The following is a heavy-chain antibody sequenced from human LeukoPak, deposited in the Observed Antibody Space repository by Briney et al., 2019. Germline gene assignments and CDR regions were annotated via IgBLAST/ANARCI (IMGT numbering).Heavy chain of an antibody. D-gene: IGHD6-19*01. J-gene: IGHJ4*02. CDR3: ARSIRGYSSGWYYFDY. CDR2: IYYSGST. V-gene: IGHV4-39*07. CDR1: GGSIRSSTDY. Sequence: SETLSLTCTVSGGSIRSSTDYWGWIRQPPGKELEWIGSIYYSGSTYYNPSLKSRVTISVDTSKNQFSVKLSSVTAADTAVYYCARSIRGYSSGWYYFDYWGQGTLITVSS.